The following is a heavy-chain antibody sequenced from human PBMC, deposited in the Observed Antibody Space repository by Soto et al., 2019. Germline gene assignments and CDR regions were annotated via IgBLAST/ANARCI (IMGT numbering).Heavy chain of an antibody. Sequence: SVKVSCKASGFTFTSSAVQWVRQARGQRLEWIGWIVVGSGNTNYAQKFQERVTITRDMSTSTAYMELSSLRSEDTAVYYCAADPYSSGWYGPFDYWGQGTLVTVSS. CDR1: GFTFTSSA. CDR2: IVVGSGNT. CDR3: AADPYSSGWYGPFDY. D-gene: IGHD6-19*01. V-gene: IGHV1-58*01. J-gene: IGHJ4*02.